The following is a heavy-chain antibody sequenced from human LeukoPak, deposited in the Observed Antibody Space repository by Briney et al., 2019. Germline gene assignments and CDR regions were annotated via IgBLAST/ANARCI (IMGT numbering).Heavy chain of an antibody. D-gene: IGHD6-19*01. V-gene: IGHV4-39*01. Sequence: PSETLSLTCTVSGGSISSSSYYWGWIRQPPGKGLEWIGSIYYSGSTYYNPSLKSRVTISVDTSKNQFSLKLSSVTAADTAVYYCARHRGSGRTVYYYYGMDVWGQGTTVTVSS. J-gene: IGHJ6*02. CDR1: GGSISSSSYY. CDR2: IYYSGST. CDR3: ARHRGSGRTVYYYYGMDV.